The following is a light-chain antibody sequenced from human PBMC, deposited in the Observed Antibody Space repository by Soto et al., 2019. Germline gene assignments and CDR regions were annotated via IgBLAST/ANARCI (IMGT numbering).Light chain of an antibody. CDR2: GAS. J-gene: IGKJ4*01. Sequence: EIVMTQSPATLSVSAGERATLSCRASQSVSSNLAWYQQKPGQGPRLLIYGASSRATGIPARFSGSGSGTEFTLTISSLQSEDFAVYYCQQYSNWSLGTFGGGTKVEIK. CDR1: QSVSSN. V-gene: IGKV3-15*01. CDR3: QQYSNWSLGT.